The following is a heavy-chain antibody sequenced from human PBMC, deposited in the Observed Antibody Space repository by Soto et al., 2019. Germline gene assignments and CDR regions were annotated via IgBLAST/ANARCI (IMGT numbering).Heavy chain of an antibody. Sequence: EVQLVESGGGLVKPGGSLRLSCAASGFTFRTYTMNWVRQAPGKGPEWVSSISTGNYYIYYADSVKGRFTISRDDAKNSLYLEMNSLRAEDTAVYYCARGIENSAMDVWGQGTTVTVSS. CDR1: GFTFRTYT. J-gene: IGHJ6*02. CDR3: ARGIENSAMDV. D-gene: IGHD1-26*01. V-gene: IGHV3-21*01. CDR2: ISTGNYYI.